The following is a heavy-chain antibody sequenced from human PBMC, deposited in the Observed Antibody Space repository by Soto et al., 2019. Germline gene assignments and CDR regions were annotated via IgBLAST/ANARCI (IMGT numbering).Heavy chain of an antibody. Sequence: GGSLRLSCAASGFTVSSNYMSWVRQAPGKGLEWVSVIYSGGSTYYADSVKGRFTISRDNSKNTLYLQMNSLRAEDTAVYYCASSPQYCSGGSCYPELVYYYGMDVWGQGTTVTVSS. J-gene: IGHJ6*02. CDR2: IYSGGST. CDR3: ASSPQYCSGGSCYPELVYYYGMDV. CDR1: GFTVSSNY. V-gene: IGHV3-53*01. D-gene: IGHD2-15*01.